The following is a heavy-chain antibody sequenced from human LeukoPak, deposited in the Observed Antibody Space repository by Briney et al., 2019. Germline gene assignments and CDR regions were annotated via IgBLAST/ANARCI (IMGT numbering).Heavy chain of an antibody. CDR2: INHSGST. Sequence: PSETLSLTCAVYGGSFSGYYWSWIRQPPGKGLEWIGEINHSGSTNYNPSLKSRVTISVDTSKNQFSLKLSSVTAADTAVYYCARDRGMITFGGVMKPSYFDYWGQGTLVTVSS. J-gene: IGHJ4*02. V-gene: IGHV4-34*01. D-gene: IGHD3-16*01. CDR1: GGSFSGYY. CDR3: ARDRGMITFGGVMKPSYFDY.